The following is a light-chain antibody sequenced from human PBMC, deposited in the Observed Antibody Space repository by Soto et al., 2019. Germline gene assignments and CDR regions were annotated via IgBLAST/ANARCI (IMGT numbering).Light chain of an antibody. CDR2: DNN. CDR1: SSNIGAGYD. J-gene: IGLJ1*01. V-gene: IGLV1-40*01. Sequence: QSVLTQPPSVSGAPGQRVTISCTGSSSNIGAGYDVHWYQRLPGTAPKVLIYDNNNQPSGVPDRFSGSKSGTSASLAITGLQAEDEADYYCQSYDSSLSGSYVFGTGTKLTVL. CDR3: QSYDSSLSGSYV.